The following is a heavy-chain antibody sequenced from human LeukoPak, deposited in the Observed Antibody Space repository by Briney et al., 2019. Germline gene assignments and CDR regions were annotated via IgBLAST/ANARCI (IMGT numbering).Heavy chain of an antibody. V-gene: IGHV4-34*01. CDR1: GGSFSGYY. Sequence: PSETLSLTCAVYGGSFSGYYWSWIRQPPGKGLEWIGEINHSGSTNYNPSLKSRVTISVDTSKNQFSLKLSSVTAADTAVYYCARSPTDDYGDDDAFDIWGQGTMVTVSS. CDR2: INHSGST. J-gene: IGHJ3*02. D-gene: IGHD4-17*01. CDR3: ARSPTDDYGDDDAFDI.